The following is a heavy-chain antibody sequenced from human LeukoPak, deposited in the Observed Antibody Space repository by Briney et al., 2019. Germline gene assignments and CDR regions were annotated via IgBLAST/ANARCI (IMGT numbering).Heavy chain of an antibody. D-gene: IGHD3-10*01. CDR3: ARDDTGVIRGIRFHY. V-gene: IGHV4-4*02. Sequence: SGTLSLTCAVSGASISSGYWWSWVRQPPGKGLEWIGEIYHSGSTNHNPTLKSRVTISVDKSKSQFSLNLSSVTAADTAVYYCARDDTGVIRGIRFHYWGQGTLVTVSS. J-gene: IGHJ4*02. CDR1: GASISSGYW. CDR2: IYHSGST.